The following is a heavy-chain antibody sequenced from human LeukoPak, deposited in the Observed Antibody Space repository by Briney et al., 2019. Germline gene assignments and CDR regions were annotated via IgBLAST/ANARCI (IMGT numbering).Heavy chain of an antibody. CDR2: IGSSGSTI. CDR3: ARKRRWSPGAFDI. CDR1: GFTFSSYE. J-gene: IGHJ3*02. Sequence: PEGSLRLSCAASGFTFSSYEMNWVRQAPGKGLEWVSYIGSSGSTIYYADSVKGRFTISRDNAKNSLYLQMNSLRAEDTAVYYCARKRRWSPGAFDIWGQGTMVTVSS. D-gene: IGHD3-3*01. V-gene: IGHV3-48*03.